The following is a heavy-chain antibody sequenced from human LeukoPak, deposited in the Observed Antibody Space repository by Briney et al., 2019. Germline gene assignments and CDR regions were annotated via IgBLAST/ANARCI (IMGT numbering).Heavy chain of an antibody. CDR2: ISSSSSYI. D-gene: IGHD3-10*02. CDR1: GFTFSSYA. Sequence: PGGSLRLSCAASGFTFSSYAMSWVRQAPGKGLEWVSSISSSSSYIYYADSVKGRFTISRDNAKNSLYLQMNSLRAEDTAVYYCARERSMFPGAFDIWGQGTMVTVSS. V-gene: IGHV3-21*01. CDR3: ARERSMFPGAFDI. J-gene: IGHJ3*02.